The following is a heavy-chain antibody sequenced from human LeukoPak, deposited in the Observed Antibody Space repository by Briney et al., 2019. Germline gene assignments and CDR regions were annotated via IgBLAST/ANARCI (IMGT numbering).Heavy chain of an antibody. J-gene: IGHJ3*02. CDR3: ARDYYDSSGYPRVDAFDI. Sequence: SVKVSCKASGGTFSSYAISWVRQAPGQGLEWMGGIIPIFGTANYAQKFQGRVTITADESTSTAYMELSSLRSEDTAVYYCARDYYDSSGYPRVDAFDIWGQGTMVTVSS. CDR2: IIPIFGTA. V-gene: IGHV1-69*13. CDR1: GGTFSSYA. D-gene: IGHD3-22*01.